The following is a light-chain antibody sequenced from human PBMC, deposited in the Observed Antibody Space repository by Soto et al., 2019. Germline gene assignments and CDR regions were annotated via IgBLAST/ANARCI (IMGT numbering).Light chain of an antibody. Sequence: EIVLTQSPVTLSLSPGERATLSCRASQSVSSSNLAWYQQKTGQAPRLLIYGTSSRATGIPDRFSGSGSVTDCTLTISKLETEDFAVYYCKQYCTSPPNTFGQGTKLEIK. CDR3: KQYCTSPPNT. CDR2: GTS. V-gene: IGKV3-20*01. CDR1: QSVSSSN. J-gene: IGKJ2*01.